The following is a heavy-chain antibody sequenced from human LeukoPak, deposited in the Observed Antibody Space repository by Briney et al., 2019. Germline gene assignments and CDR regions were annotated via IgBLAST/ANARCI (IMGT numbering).Heavy chain of an antibody. Sequence: SVKVSCKASGGTFSSYAISWVRQAPGQGLAWMGRIIPILGIANYAQKFQGRVTITADKSTSTAYMELSSLRSEDTAVYYCARTRSSSPEYFQHWGQGTLVTVSS. D-gene: IGHD6-13*01. V-gene: IGHV1-69*04. CDR2: IIPILGIA. J-gene: IGHJ1*01. CDR3: ARTRSSSPEYFQH. CDR1: GGTFSSYA.